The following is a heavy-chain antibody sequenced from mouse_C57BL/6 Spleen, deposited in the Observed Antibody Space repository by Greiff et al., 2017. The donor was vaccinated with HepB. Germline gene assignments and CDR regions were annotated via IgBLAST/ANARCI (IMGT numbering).Heavy chain of an antibody. J-gene: IGHJ3*01. D-gene: IGHD2-2*01. CDR3: TSSTMVTRGGFAY. Sequence: QVQLKESGAELVRPGASVTLSCKASGYTFTDYEMHWVKQTPVHGLEWIGAIDPETGGTAYNQKFKGKAILTADKSSSTAYMELRSLTSEDSAVYYCTSSTMVTRGGFAYWGQGTLVTVSA. CDR1: GYTFTDYE. V-gene: IGHV1-15*01. CDR2: IDPETGGT.